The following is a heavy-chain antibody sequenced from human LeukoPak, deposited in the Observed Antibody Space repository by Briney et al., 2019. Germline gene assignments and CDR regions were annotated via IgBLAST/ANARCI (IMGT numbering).Heavy chain of an antibody. CDR3: AVSTTTMTTRTLDY. D-gene: IGHD4-17*01. V-gene: IGHV4-34*01. Sequence: SETLSLTCAVYGGSFSTYYCTWFRQPPGKGLDWMGEINQSGSTKYNPSLKSRVTISLHTSKNQFSLKLSSVTAADTAVYYWAVSTTTMTTRTLDYWGQGTLVTVSS. J-gene: IGHJ4*02. CDR2: INQSGST. CDR1: GGSFSTYY.